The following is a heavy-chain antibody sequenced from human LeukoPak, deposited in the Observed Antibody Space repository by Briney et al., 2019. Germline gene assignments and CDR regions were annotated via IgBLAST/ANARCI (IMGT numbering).Heavy chain of an antibody. V-gene: IGHV3-30*18. CDR2: ISYDGSNK. CDR1: RFTFSSYG. Sequence: GGSLRLSCAASRFTFSSYGMHWVRQAPGKGLEWVAVISYDGSNKYYADSVKGRFTISRDNSKNTLYLQMNSLRAEDTAVYYCAKDISGWYDYYYGMDVWGQGTTVTVSS. CDR3: AKDISGWYDYYYGMDV. D-gene: IGHD6-19*01. J-gene: IGHJ6*02.